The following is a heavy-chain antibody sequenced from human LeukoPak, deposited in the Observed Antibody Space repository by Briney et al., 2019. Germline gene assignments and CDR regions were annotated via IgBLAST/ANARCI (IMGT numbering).Heavy chain of an antibody. CDR2: IKEDGSKR. CDR1: GFNFRSYW. D-gene: IGHD1-26*01. CDR3: ARGSAWERGSYDY. V-gene: IGHV3-7*05. Sequence: GGSLRLSCAASGFNFRSYWMKWVRQAPGKGLEWVANIKEDGSKRYYVDSVKGRFTISRDNADNSLYLQMNSLRIEGTAVYYCARGSAWERGSYDYWGQGTLVTVSS. J-gene: IGHJ4*02.